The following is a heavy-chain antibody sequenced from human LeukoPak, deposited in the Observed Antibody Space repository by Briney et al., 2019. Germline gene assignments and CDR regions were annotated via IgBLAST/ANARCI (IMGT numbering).Heavy chain of an antibody. J-gene: IGHJ4*02. CDR3: ARAPLRQKYYFDY. V-gene: IGHV1-2*02. CDR1: GYTFTSYY. D-gene: IGHD3-16*01. CDR2: INPNSGGT. Sequence: ASVKVSCKASGYTFTSYYMHWVRQAPGQGLEWMGWINPNSGGTNYAQKFQGRVTMTRDTSISTAYMELSRLRSDDTAVYYCARAPLRQKYYFDYWGQGTLVTVSS.